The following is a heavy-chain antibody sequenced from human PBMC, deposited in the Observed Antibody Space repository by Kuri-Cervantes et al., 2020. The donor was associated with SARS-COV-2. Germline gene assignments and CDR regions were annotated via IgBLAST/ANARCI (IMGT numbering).Heavy chain of an antibody. V-gene: IGHV3-19*01. J-gene: IGHJ4*02. CDR2: VSWNGSRT. Sequence: GESLKISCAASGFTFSSYSMNWVRQAPGKGLEWVSGVSWNGSRTHYADSVKGRFIISRDNSRNFLYQQLNSLRPEDMAVYYCVRHKAAAGIVAPDWGQGTLVTDSS. CDR1: GFTFSSYS. D-gene: IGHD6-13*01. CDR3: VRHKAAAGIVAPD.